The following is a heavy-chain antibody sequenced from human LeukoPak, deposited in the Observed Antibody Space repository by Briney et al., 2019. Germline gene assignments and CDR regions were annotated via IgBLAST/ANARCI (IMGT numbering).Heavy chain of an antibody. J-gene: IGHJ4*02. CDR1: GGSISSYY. Sequence: SETLSLTCTVSGGSISSYYWSWIWQPPGKGLEWIGYIYYSGSTNYNPSLKSRVTISVDTSKNQFSLKLSSVTAADTAVYYCARGVELWFGEFHYFDYWGQGTLVTISS. D-gene: IGHD3-10*01. CDR2: IYYSGST. V-gene: IGHV4-59*01. CDR3: ARGVELWFGEFHYFDY.